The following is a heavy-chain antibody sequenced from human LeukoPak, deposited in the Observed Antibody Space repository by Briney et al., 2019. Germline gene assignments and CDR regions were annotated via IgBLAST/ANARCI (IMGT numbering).Heavy chain of an antibody. J-gene: IGHJ4*02. D-gene: IGHD3-22*01. Sequence: GGSLRLSCAASGFTFSSYAMSWVRQAPGKGLEWVSAISGSGGSTYYADSAKGRFTISRDNSKNTLYLQMNSLSAEDTAVYYCAKLDLRITMIVGGYFDYLGQGTLVTVSS. V-gene: IGHV3-23*01. CDR3: AKLDLRITMIVGGYFDY. CDR1: GFTFSSYA. CDR2: ISGSGGST.